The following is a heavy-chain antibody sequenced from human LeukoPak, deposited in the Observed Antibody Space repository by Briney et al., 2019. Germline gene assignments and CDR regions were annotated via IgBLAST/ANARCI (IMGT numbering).Heavy chain of an antibody. CDR2: VSEAI. V-gene: IGHV3-48*04. J-gene: IGHJ4*02. Sequence: GGSLRHSCIASGFVFSRDNMNWVRRAPGKGLEWVAHVSEAIYYADSVQGRFTISRDNAKNSLYLQMSNLRAEDTAMYYCVREVGRPKTFYFDSWGRGTPVTVSS. D-gene: IGHD3-16*01. CDR1: GFVFSRDN. CDR3: VREVGRPKTFYFDS.